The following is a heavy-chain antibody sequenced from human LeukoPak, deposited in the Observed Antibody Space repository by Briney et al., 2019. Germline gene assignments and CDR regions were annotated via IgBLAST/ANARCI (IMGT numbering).Heavy chain of an antibody. D-gene: IGHD3-10*01. Sequence: SVKVSCKASGGTFSSYAISWVRQAPGQGLEWMGGIIPIFGTANYAQKFQGRVTITADESTSTAYMELSSLRSEDTAVYYCARARVLSGSGGYYRPLEFDYWGQGTLVTVSS. CDR2: IIPIFGTA. V-gene: IGHV1-69*13. CDR1: GGTFSSYA. CDR3: ARARVLSGSGGYYRPLEFDY. J-gene: IGHJ4*02.